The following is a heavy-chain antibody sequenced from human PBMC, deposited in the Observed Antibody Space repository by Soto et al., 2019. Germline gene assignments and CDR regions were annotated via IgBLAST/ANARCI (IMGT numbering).Heavy chain of an antibody. V-gene: IGHV1-18*01. CDR3: AREVVPAASADYYYYYMDV. CDR2: ISAYNGNT. J-gene: IGHJ6*03. Sequence: APVKDSCKASGYTFNSYGISWVRQDQGPGLEWMGWISAYNGNTNYAQKLQGRVTMTTDTSTSTAYMELRSLRSDDTAVYYCAREVVPAASADYYYYYMDVWGKGTTVTVSS. D-gene: IGHD2-2*01. CDR1: GYTFNSYG.